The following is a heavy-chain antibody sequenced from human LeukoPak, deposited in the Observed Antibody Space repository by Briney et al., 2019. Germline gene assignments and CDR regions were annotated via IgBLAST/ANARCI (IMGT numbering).Heavy chain of an antibody. D-gene: IGHD3-10*01. V-gene: IGHV3-33*01. CDR1: GSSFSTHA. Sequence: GGSLRLSCAASGSSFSTHAMHWVRQAPGKGLEWVTLMWHDASHTFYTDSVKGRFTISRDNSKNTVYLQMNSLGGEDTAVYYCAREIFGAGSYPDYWGQGTLVTVSS. CDR2: MWHDASHT. CDR3: AREIFGAGSYPDY. J-gene: IGHJ4*02.